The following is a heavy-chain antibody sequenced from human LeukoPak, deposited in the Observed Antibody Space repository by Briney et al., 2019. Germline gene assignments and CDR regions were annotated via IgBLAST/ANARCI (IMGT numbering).Heavy chain of an antibody. D-gene: IGHD3-10*01. Sequence: LETLSLTCAVYGGSFSGYYWSWIRQPPGKGLEWIGEINHSGSTNYNPSLKSRVTISVDTSKNQFSLKLSSVTAADTAVYYCARGLTIWFGESDDAFDIWGQGTMVTVSS. CDR2: INHSGST. CDR3: ARGLTIWFGESDDAFDI. V-gene: IGHV4-34*01. J-gene: IGHJ3*02. CDR1: GGSFSGYY.